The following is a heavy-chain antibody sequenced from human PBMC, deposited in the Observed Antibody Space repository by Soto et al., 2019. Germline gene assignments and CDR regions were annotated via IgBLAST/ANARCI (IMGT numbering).Heavy chain of an antibody. V-gene: IGHV4-31*03. J-gene: IGHJ4*02. CDR1: GGSIGSGGYY. CDR2: IYYSGTT. Sequence: QVQLQESGPGLVKPSQTLSLTCTVSGGSIGSGGYYWSWIRQHPGKGLEWIGYIYYSGTTYYNPSLKSRVTISVDTSKNQFSLRLRSVTAADTAVYYCARVPTDTVPFDSWGQGTLVTVSS. CDR3: ARVPTDTVPFDS. D-gene: IGHD4-17*01.